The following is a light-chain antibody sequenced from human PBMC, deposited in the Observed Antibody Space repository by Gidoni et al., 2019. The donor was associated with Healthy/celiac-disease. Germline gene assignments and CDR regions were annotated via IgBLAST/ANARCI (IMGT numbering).Light chain of an antibody. CDR1: QSISSY. CDR2: AAS. V-gene: IGKV1-39*01. Sequence: DIQMTQYPSSLSASVGDRVTITCRARQSISSYLNWYQQKPGKAHKLLIYAASSLQSGVPSRFSGSGSGTDFTLTISSLQPEDFATYYCQQSYSTPLTFGGGTKVEI. CDR3: QQSYSTPLT. J-gene: IGKJ4*01.